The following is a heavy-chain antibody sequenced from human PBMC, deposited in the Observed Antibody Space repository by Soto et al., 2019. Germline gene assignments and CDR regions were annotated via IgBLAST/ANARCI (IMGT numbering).Heavy chain of an antibody. CDR2: INAGNGNT. CDR1: GYTFTSYA. J-gene: IGHJ5*02. D-gene: IGHD3-16*01. V-gene: IGHV1-3*01. CDR3: ARDSIGGVDWFDP. Sequence: QVQLVQSGAEVKKPGASVKVSCKASGYTFTSYAMHWVRQAPGQRLEWMGWINAGNGNTKYSQKFQGRVTITRDTAASTAYRELSSLRSEDTAVYYCARDSIGGVDWFDPWGQGTLVTGSS.